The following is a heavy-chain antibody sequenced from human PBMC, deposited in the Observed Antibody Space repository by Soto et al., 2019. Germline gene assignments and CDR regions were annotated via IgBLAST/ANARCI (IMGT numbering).Heavy chain of an antibody. CDR2: ISSSSSTI. D-gene: IGHD3-22*01. J-gene: IGHJ6*02. Sequence: GGSLRLSCAASGFTFSSYSMNWVRQAPGKGLERVSYISSSSSTIYYADSVKGRFTISRDNAKFSLYLQMNSLRAEDTAVYYCSSLYYYDSSGYYYGMDVWGQGTTVTVSS. V-gene: IGHV3-48*01. CDR1: GFTFSSYS. CDR3: SSLYYYDSSGYYYGMDV.